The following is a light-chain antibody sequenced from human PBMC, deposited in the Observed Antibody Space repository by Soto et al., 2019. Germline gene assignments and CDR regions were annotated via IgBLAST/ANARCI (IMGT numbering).Light chain of an antibody. CDR3: CSYAGSYTRYV. V-gene: IGLV2-14*01. Sequence: QSALTQPASLSGSPGQSITISCTGTSSDIGAYDYVSWFQQHPGKAPKLMISEVNNRPSGVSNRFSGSKSGNTAYLTISGLQVEDEAEYYCCSYAGSYTRYVFGTGTKLTVL. CDR1: SSDIGAYDY. J-gene: IGLJ1*01. CDR2: EVN.